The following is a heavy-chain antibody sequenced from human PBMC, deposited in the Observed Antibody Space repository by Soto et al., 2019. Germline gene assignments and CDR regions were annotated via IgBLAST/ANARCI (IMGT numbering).Heavy chain of an antibody. CDR2: INPSGGST. D-gene: IGHD4-4*01. CDR3: ARGLQQSLVYYYYYGMDV. J-gene: IGHJ6*02. V-gene: IGHV1-46*01. Sequence: ASVKVSCKASGYTFTSYYMHWVRQAPGRGLEWMGIINPSGGSTSYAQKFQGRVTMTRDTSTSTVYMELSSLRSEDTAVYYCARGLQQSLVYYYYYGMDVWGQGTTVTVSS. CDR1: GYTFTSYY.